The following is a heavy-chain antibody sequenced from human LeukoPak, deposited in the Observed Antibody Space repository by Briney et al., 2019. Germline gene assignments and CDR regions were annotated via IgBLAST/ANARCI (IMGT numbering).Heavy chain of an antibody. D-gene: IGHD2-21*02. CDR2: ISYDGSNK. CDR3: AKESLRVVTANKYFDY. V-gene: IGHV3-30-3*01. Sequence: PGGSLRLSCAASGFTFSSYAMHWVRQAPGKGLEWVAVISYDGSNKYYADSVKGRFTISRDNSKNTLYLQMNSLRAEDTAVYYCAKESLRVVTANKYFDYWGQGTLVTVSS. CDR1: GFTFSSYA. J-gene: IGHJ4*02.